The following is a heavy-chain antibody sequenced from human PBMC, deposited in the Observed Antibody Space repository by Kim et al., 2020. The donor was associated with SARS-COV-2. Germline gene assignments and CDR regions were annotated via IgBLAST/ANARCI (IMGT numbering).Heavy chain of an antibody. CDR1: GFTFSDYY. CDR2: ISSSSSYT. CDR3: ARDRLTGTTKDYYYGMDV. J-gene: IGHJ6*02. Sequence: GGSLRLSCAASGFTFSDYYMSWIRQAPGKGLEWVSYISSSSSYTNYADSVKGRFTISRDNAKNSLYLQMNSLRAEDTAVYYCARDRLTGTTKDYYYGMDVWRQGTTVTVSS. V-gene: IGHV3-11*06. D-gene: IGHD1-7*01.